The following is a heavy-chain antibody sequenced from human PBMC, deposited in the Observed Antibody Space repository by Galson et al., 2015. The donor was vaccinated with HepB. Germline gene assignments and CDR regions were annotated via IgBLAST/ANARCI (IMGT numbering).Heavy chain of an antibody. CDR2: ISNNGGST. J-gene: IGHJ4*02. CDR1: GFTLSSYA. D-gene: IGHD4-17*01. V-gene: IGHV3-64D*06. CDR3: VKEDGDYEGRFDY. Sequence: SLRLSCAASGFTLSSYAMHWVRQAQGKGLEYVSAISNNGGSTYYADSVKGRFTISRDNSKNTLSIQMSSLRAEDTAVYYCVKEDGDYEGRFDYWGQGTLVTVSS.